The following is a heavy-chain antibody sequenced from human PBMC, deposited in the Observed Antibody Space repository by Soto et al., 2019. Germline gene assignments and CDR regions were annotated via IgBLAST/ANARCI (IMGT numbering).Heavy chain of an antibody. Sequence: EVQLVESGGGLVQPGGSLRLSCAASGFTFSNYWLSWVRQAPGKGLEWVANIKEDGSEKYYVGSVVGRFTISRDNAENSLYLQMNSLRAEDTAVYYCARLYLAATITSLDYWGQGTLVTVSS. V-gene: IGHV3-7*01. D-gene: IGHD5-12*01. CDR3: ARLYLAATITSLDY. CDR1: GFTFSNYW. CDR2: IKEDGSEK. J-gene: IGHJ4*02.